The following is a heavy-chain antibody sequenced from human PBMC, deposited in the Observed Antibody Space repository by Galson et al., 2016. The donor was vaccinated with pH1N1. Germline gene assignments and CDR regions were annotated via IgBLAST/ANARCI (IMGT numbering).Heavy chain of an antibody. V-gene: IGHV1-69*13. Sequence: SVKVSCKASGGTFRSYAISWVRQAPGQGLEWMGGLIPIYGTPNYAQKFQGRVTITADESTTTSYMELSSLRSEDTAVCYCASLWFGAPDAYYYMDVWGKGTTVIVS. CDR3: ASLWFGAPDAYYYMDV. D-gene: IGHD3-10*01. CDR1: GGTFRSYA. CDR2: LIPIYGTP. J-gene: IGHJ6*03.